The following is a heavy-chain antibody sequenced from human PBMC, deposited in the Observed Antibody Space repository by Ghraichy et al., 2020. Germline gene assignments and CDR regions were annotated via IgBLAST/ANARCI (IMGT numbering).Heavy chain of an antibody. Sequence: GGSLRLSCAASGFAFSTYAMSWVRQAPGKGLEWVSVISGSGGSTYYTDSVKGRFTISRDNSKNTLYLQMNSLRAEDTAVFYCAKMRGRDGYNLDYWGQGTLVTVSS. CDR2: ISGSGGST. J-gene: IGHJ4*02. CDR3: AKMRGRDGYNLDY. D-gene: IGHD5-24*01. CDR1: GFAFSTYA. V-gene: IGHV3-23*01.